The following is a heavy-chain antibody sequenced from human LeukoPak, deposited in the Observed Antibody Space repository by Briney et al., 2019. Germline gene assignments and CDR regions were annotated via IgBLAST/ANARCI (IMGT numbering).Heavy chain of an antibody. J-gene: IGHJ4*02. V-gene: IGHV4-39*02. CDR1: GGSISSSSYY. CDR3: AREESIGRYQFLHDY. CDR2: IYYSGST. D-gene: IGHD1-26*01. Sequence: PSETLSLTCTASGGSISSSSYYWGWIRQPPGKGLEWIGSIYYSGSTYYNPSLKSRVTISVDTSKNQFSLKLSSVTAADTAVYYCAREESIGRYQFLHDYWGQGTLVTVSS.